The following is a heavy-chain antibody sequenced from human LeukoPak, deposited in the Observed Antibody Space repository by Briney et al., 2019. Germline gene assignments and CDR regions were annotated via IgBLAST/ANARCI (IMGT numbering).Heavy chain of an antibody. D-gene: IGHD5-18*01. CDR1: GFSFSDYT. Sequence: GGSLRLSCAGSGFSFSDYTMNWVRQAPGKGLEWVSSISSSSSYIYCADSVKGRFTISRDNAKNSLYLQMNSLRAEDTAVYYCARGYGRADYWGQGTLVSVSS. J-gene: IGHJ4*02. CDR2: ISSSSSYI. V-gene: IGHV3-21*01. CDR3: ARGYGRADY.